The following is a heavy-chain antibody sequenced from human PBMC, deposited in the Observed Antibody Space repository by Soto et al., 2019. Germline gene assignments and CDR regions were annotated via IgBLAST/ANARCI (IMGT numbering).Heavy chain of an antibody. J-gene: IGHJ4*02. Sequence: QVQLVESGGGVVQPGRSLRLSCAASGFTFSSYGMHWVRQAPGKGLEWVAVIWYDGRNKYYVDSVKGRFTISRDNSKNTLNLQMNSLIAEDTAVYYCARAHQVVVPAALFDYWGQGTLVTVSS. V-gene: IGHV3-33*01. CDR3: ARAHQVVVPAALFDY. D-gene: IGHD2-2*01. CDR2: IWYDGRNK. CDR1: GFTFSSYG.